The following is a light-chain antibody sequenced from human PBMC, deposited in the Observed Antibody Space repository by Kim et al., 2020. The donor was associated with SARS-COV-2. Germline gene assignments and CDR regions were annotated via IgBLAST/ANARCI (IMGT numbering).Light chain of an antibody. CDR2: QTA. V-gene: IGLV3-1*01. CDR1: KLGTKF. CDR3: QAWDDTSAV. J-gene: IGLJ3*02. Sequence: SYELTQPPSVSLSPGQTASIACSGDKLGTKFVHWYQQKSGQSPALVIYQTARRPSGTPERFSGSLSGNTATLTIRGTQAMDEADYFCQAWDDTSAVFGGWTKLTVL.